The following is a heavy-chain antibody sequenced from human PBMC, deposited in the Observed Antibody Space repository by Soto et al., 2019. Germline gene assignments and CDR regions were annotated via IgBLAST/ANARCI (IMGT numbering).Heavy chain of an antibody. V-gene: IGHV1-69*06. D-gene: IGHD3-10*01. CDR2: IIPIFGTA. Sequence: SVKVSCKASGGTFSSYAISWVRQAPGQGLEWMGGIIPIFGTANYAQKFQGRVTITADKSTSTAYMELSSLRSEDTAVYYCARDGPITMVRGVINYYGMDVWGQGATVTVSS. CDR1: GGTFSSYA. CDR3: ARDGPITMVRGVINYYGMDV. J-gene: IGHJ6*02.